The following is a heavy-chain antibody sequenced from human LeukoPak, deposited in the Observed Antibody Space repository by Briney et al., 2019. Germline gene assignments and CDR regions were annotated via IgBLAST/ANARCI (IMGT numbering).Heavy chain of an antibody. CDR1: GFTFSSYA. D-gene: IGHD4-17*01. CDR3: ARVVDHDYGDYYLDY. J-gene: IGHJ4*02. CDR2: ISSNGGST. V-gene: IGHV3-64*01. Sequence: GGSLRLSCAASGFTFSSYAMHWVRQAPGKGLEYVSAISSNGGSTYYANSVKGRFTISRDNSKNTLYLQMGSLRAEDTAVYYCARVVDHDYGDYYLDYWGQGTLVTVSS.